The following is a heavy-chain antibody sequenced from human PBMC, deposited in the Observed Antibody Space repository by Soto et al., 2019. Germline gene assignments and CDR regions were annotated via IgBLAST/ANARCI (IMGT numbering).Heavy chain of an antibody. CDR2: ISAYNGHT. CDR1: GYTFTSYG. J-gene: IGHJ4*02. Sequence: QVQLVQSGAEVKKPGASVQVSCKASGYTFTSYGITWVRQPPGQGREWMGWISAYNGHTNYAQKLQGRVTITTDTSTSTAYMEPRRLRSDDTAVYYCARDSPPPREWGQGTLVTVSS. V-gene: IGHV1-18*01. CDR3: ARDSPPPRE.